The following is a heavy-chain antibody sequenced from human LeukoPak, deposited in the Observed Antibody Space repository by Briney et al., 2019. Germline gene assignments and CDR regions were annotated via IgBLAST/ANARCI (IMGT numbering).Heavy chain of an antibody. J-gene: IGHJ4*02. V-gene: IGHV3-64*01. CDR3: ARLSMVRGDIRDH. D-gene: IGHD3-10*01. CDR2: SSTSGYTT. Sequence: GGSLRLSCAASGFTFSNYHMSWVRQAPGKGLEWVSYSSTSGYTTYYANSVKGRFTISRDNSKNTLYLQMGSLRAEDMAVYYCARLSMVRGDIRDHWGQGTLVTVSS. CDR1: GFTFSNYH.